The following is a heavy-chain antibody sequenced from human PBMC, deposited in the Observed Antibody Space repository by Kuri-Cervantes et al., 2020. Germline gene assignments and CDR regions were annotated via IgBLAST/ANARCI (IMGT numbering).Heavy chain of an antibody. J-gene: IGHJ3*02. D-gene: IGHD2-2*01. V-gene: IGHV4-39*07. CDR1: GGSISSSSYY. CDR2: IYYSGST. CDR3: AKGGGDIVVVPAAKRKNAFDI. Sequence: SETLSLTCTVSGGSISSSSYYWGWIRQPPGKGLEWIGSIYYSGSTNYNPSLKSRVTISVDTSKNQFSLKLSSVTAADTAVYYCAKGGGDIVVVPAAKRKNAFDIWGQGTMVTVSS.